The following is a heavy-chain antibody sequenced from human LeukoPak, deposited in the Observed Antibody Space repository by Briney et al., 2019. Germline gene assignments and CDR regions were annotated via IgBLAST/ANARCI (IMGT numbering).Heavy chain of an antibody. V-gene: IGHV1-46*01. CDR1: GYTFTSYY. CDR2: INPSGGST. D-gene: IGHD3-3*01. Sequence: ASVKVSCKASGYTFTSYYMHWVRQAPGRGLEWMGIINPSGGSTSYAQKFQGRVTMTRDTSTSTVYMELSSLRSEDTAVYYCARGSNDFWSGYYREYYFDYWGQGTLVTVSS. J-gene: IGHJ4*02. CDR3: ARGSNDFWSGYYREYYFDY.